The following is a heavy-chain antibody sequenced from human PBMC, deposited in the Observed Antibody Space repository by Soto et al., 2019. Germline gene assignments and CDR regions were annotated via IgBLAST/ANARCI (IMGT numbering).Heavy chain of an antibody. V-gene: IGHV5-51*01. Sequence: GESLKISCKGSGYSFTSYWIAWVRQMPGKGLEWMGIIYPGDSDTRYSPSFHGQVTISADKSITTAYLQWSSLKASDTAIYFCARGGYNYHGGLDYWGQGTLVTVSS. CDR3: ARGGYNYHGGLDY. D-gene: IGHD1-1*01. J-gene: IGHJ4*02. CDR2: IYPGDSDT. CDR1: GYSFTSYW.